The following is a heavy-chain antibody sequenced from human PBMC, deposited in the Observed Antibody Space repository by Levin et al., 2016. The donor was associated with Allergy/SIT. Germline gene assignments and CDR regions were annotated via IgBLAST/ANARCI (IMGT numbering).Heavy chain of an antibody. CDR1: GFTVSSNY. V-gene: IGHV3-53*01. D-gene: IGHD2-21*02. Sequence: GESLKISCAASGFTVSSNYMSWVRQAPGKGLEWVSVIYSGGSTYYADSVKGRFTISRDKSKNTLYLQMNGLRAEDTAVYYCARAVVTAFYDYAMDVWGQGTTVTVSS. CDR2: IYSGGST. CDR3: ARAVVTAFYDYAMDV. J-gene: IGHJ6*02.